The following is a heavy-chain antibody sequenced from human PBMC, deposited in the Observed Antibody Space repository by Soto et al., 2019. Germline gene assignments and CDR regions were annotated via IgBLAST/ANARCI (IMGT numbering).Heavy chain of an antibody. J-gene: IGHJ5*02. CDR1: GGTFSSYA. D-gene: IGHD2-15*01. Sequence: QVQLVQSGAEVKKPGSSVKVSCKASGGTFSSYAISWVRQAPGQGLEWMGGIIPIFGTANYAQKFQGRVTITADESTSTGYMELSSLRSEDTAVYYCARGKYCSGGSCYSDWFDPWGQGTLVTVSS. CDR3: ARGKYCSGGSCYSDWFDP. V-gene: IGHV1-69*01. CDR2: IIPIFGTA.